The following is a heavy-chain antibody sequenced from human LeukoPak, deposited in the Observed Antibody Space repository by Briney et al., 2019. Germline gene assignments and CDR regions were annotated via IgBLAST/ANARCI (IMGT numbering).Heavy chain of an antibody. CDR1: GGTFSTYT. CDR2: IITTLGIA. CDR3: AREYPRAFDI. V-gene: IGHV1-69*04. Sequence: SVKVSCKASGGTFSTYTMIWVRQAPGQGLEWMGRIITTLGIANYAQKFQGRVTITADKSTSTAYMELRSLRSEDTAMYFCAREYPRAFDIWGQGTMVTVS. J-gene: IGHJ3*02. D-gene: IGHD2-2*02.